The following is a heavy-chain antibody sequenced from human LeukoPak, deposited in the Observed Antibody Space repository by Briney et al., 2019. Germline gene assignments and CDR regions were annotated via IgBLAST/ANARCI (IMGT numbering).Heavy chain of an antibody. CDR3: VRRSRWLQTRGYFDL. CDR1: GDSISSNY. V-gene: IGHV4-4*09. Sequence: SETLSLTCTVSGDSISSNYWSWIRQPPGKGLEWIGYIYTGGSTNYNPSLRSRVTISVDTAQNHFSLRLSSATAADTAVYYCVRRSRWLQTRGYFDLWGRGTLLTVSS. CDR2: IYTGGST. D-gene: IGHD5-24*01. J-gene: IGHJ2*01.